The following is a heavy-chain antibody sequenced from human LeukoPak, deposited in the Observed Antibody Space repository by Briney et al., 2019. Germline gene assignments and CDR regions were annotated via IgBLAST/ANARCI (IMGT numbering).Heavy chain of an antibody. CDR3: ARRRGLTPYYYYYMDV. CDR1: GGTFSGYY. CDR2: INHSGST. J-gene: IGHJ6*03. Sequence: SETLSLTCAVYGGTFSGYYWSWIRQPPGKGLEWIGEINHSGSTNYNPSLKSRVTISVDTSKNQFSLKLSSVTAADTAVYYCARRRGLTPYYYYYMDVWGKGTTVTISS. V-gene: IGHV4-34*01. D-gene: IGHD6-19*01.